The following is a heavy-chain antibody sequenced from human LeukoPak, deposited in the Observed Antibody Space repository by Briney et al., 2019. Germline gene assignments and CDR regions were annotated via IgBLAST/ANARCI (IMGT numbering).Heavy chain of an antibody. CDR2: IIPIFGTA. CDR1: GGTFSSYA. J-gene: IGHJ6*03. V-gene: IGHV1-69*06. Sequence: GASVKVSCKASGGTFSSYAISWVRQAPGQGLEWMGGIIPIFGTANYAQKFQGRVTITADKSTSTAYMELSSLRSEDTAVYYCARGARRLEWLFFSGYMDVWGKGTTVTVSS. CDR3: ARGARRLEWLFFSGYMDV. D-gene: IGHD3-3*01.